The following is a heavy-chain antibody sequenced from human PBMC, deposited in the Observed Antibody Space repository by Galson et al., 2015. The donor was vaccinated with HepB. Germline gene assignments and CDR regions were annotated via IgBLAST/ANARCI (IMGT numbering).Heavy chain of an antibody. CDR2: IWYDGSNE. CDR1: GFSFSSYG. V-gene: IGHV3-33*01. D-gene: IGHD3-3*01. CDR3: ARELRLLGGNYYYYMDV. J-gene: IGHJ6*03. Sequence: SLRHSCAAPGFSFSSYGMHWVRQAPGKGLEWVAVIWYDGSNEYYVESVKGRFTISRDNSKNMLYLQMNSLRVEDTAVYYCARELRLLGGNYYYYMDVWGKGTTVTVSS.